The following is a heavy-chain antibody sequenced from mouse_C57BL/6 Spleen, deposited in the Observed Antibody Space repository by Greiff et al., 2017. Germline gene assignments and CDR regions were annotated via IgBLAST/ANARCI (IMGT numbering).Heavy chain of an antibody. CDR3: ARSYDYAFAY. V-gene: IGHV1-4*01. D-gene: IGHD2-4*01. Sequence: VQLVESGAELARPGASVKMSCKASGYTFTSYTMHWVKQRPGQGLEWIGYINPSSGYTKYNQKFKDKATLTADKSSSTAYMQLSSLTSEDSAVYYCARSYDYAFAYWGQGTLVTVSA. J-gene: IGHJ3*01. CDR2: INPSSGYT. CDR1: GYTFTSYT.